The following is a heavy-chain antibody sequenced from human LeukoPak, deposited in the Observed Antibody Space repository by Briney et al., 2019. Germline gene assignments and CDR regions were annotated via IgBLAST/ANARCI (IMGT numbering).Heavy chain of an antibody. Sequence: GGSLRLSCAASGSTFSSYAMNWVRQAPGKGLEWVSAISGSGGSTYYADSVKGRFTISRDNSKNTLYLQMNSLRAEDTAVYYCARGKYCSSTSCYFMDYWFDPWGQGTLVTVSS. CDR1: GSTFSSYA. CDR3: ARGKYCSSTSCYFMDYWFDP. V-gene: IGHV3-23*01. J-gene: IGHJ5*02. D-gene: IGHD2-2*01. CDR2: ISGSGGST.